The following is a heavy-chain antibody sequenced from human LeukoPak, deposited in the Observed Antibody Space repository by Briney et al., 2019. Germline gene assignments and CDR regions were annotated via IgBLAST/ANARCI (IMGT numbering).Heavy chain of an antibody. V-gene: IGHV4-39*01. CDR3: SLQRGSGTEEFGLDY. D-gene: IGHD1-26*01. CDR1: GGSISSSSYY. Sequence: PSETLSLTCTVSGGSISSSSYYWGWIRQPPGKGLEWIGSIYYSGSTYYNPSLKSRVTISVDTSKNQFSLKLSSVTAADTAVYYCSLQRGSGTEEFGLDYWGQGTLVTVSS. CDR2: IYYSGST. J-gene: IGHJ4*02.